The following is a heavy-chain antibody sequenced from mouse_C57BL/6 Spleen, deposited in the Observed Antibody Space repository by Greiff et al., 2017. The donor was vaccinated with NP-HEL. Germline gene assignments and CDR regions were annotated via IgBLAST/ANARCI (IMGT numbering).Heavy chain of an antibody. CDR1: GYTFTDYY. CDR3: ARPGIYYYGSSYDYYAMDY. V-gene: IGHV1-26*01. CDR2: INPNNGGT. D-gene: IGHD1-1*01. Sequence: EVQLQQSGPELVKPGASVKISCKASGYTFTDYYMNWVKQSHGKSLEWIGDINPNNGGTSYNQKFKGKATLTVDKSSSTAYMELRSLTSEDSAVYYCARPGIYYYGSSYDYYAMDYWGQGTSVTVSS. J-gene: IGHJ4*01.